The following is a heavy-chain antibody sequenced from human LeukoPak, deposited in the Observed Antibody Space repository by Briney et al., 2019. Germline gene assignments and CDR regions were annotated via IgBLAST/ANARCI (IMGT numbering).Heavy chain of an antibody. CDR1: GGSISSGSYY. Sequence: PESVSLTCTVSGGSISSGSYYWGWIRQPPGKGLEWIASMYYSGTPFYSPSLKSRVTISVDTSKTQLSLKLGSVTAADTAVYYCARHPPRDGSAFDYWGQGTLVTVSS. J-gene: IGHJ4*02. CDR2: MYYSGTP. CDR3: ARHPPRDGSAFDY. V-gene: IGHV4-39*01.